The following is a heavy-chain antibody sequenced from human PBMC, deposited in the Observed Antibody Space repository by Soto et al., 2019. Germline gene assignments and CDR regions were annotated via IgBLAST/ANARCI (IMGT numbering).Heavy chain of an antibody. Sequence: PSQTLSLTCDISGDSVSSSSAAWSWIRQSPSRGLEWLGRTYYRSKWIHEYTVSMESRITINPHTSKNQFSLHIYSVTPEDTAVYYWAGVVWFRGMDVWGQGNPVTVSS. CDR3: AGVVWFRGMDV. CDR2: TYYRSKWIH. V-gene: IGHV6-1*01. CDR1: GDSVSSSSAA. D-gene: IGHD3-16*01. J-gene: IGHJ6*02.